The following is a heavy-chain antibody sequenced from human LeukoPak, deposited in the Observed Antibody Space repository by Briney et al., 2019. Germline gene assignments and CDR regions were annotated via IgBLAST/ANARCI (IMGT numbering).Heavy chain of an antibody. Sequence: SETLSLTCTVSGGSISSDYWSWIRQPPGKGLEWIGYIYYRGSTNYNPSLKSRATIYVDTSKNQFSLRLDSVTAADTAVYYCTRTQYCNGGSCYTEVAYWGQGTLVTVSS. D-gene: IGHD2-15*01. CDR2: IYYRGST. CDR3: TRTQYCNGGSCYTEVAY. V-gene: IGHV4-59*08. J-gene: IGHJ4*02. CDR1: GGSISSDY.